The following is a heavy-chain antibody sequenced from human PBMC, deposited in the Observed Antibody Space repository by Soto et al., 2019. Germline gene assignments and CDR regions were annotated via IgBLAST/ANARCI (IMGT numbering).Heavy chain of an antibody. Sequence: QVQLVQSGAEVKKPGSSVKVSCKASGGTFSSYAISWVRQAPGQGLEWMGGIIPIFGTANYAQKFQGRVTITADESTSTAYMELSILRSEDTAVYYCARLLLWFGDAYRDWYFDLWGRGTLVTVSS. CDR1: GGTFSSYA. D-gene: IGHD3-10*01. CDR2: IIPIFGTA. CDR3: ARLLLWFGDAYRDWYFDL. J-gene: IGHJ2*01. V-gene: IGHV1-69*01.